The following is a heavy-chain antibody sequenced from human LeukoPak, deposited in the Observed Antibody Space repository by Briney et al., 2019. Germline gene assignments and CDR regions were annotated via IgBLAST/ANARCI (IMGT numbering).Heavy chain of an antibody. V-gene: IGHV1-8*01. J-gene: IGHJ4*02. D-gene: IGHD6-19*01. CDR1: GYTFTIYD. CDR2: MNPNSGNT. Sequence: VASVKVSYKASGYTFTIYDINWVRQAPGQGLEWMGWMNPNSGNTGYAQKFQGRVTMTRNTSITTAYMELSSLRSEDTAVYYCARLATALAAPAFDYWGQGTLVTVSS. CDR3: ARLATALAAPAFDY.